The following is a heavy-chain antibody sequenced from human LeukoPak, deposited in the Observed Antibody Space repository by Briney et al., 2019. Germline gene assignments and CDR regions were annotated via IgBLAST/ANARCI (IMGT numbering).Heavy chain of an antibody. CDR1: GFTFSSHS. V-gene: IGHV3-21*01. Sequence: GGSLRLSCAASGFTFSSHSMNRVRQAPGKGLEWVSSISSSSSYIYYADSVKGRFAISRDNAKNSLYLQMNSLRAEDTAVYYCAREEYSGSYYFDYWGQGTLVTVSS. CDR2: ISSSSSYI. J-gene: IGHJ4*02. D-gene: IGHD1-26*01. CDR3: AREEYSGSYYFDY.